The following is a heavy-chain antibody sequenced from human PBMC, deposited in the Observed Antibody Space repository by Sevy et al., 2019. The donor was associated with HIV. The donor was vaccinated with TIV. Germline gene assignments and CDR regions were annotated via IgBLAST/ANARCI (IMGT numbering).Heavy chain of an antibody. D-gene: IGHD5-18*01. CDR2: INGSAHRT. Sequence: GGSLRLSCAASGFTFSNYAMSWVRQTPGKGLEWVSAINGSAHRTYYTDSVKARFTISRDNSKNMLFLQMNSLRAEDTAVYYCVKEVSEYSYSDYWGQGTLVTVS. V-gene: IGHV3-23*01. CDR1: GFTFSNYA. CDR3: VKEVSEYSYSDY. J-gene: IGHJ4*02.